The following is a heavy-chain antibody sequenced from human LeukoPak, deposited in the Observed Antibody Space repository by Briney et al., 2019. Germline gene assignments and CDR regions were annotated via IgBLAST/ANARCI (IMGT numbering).Heavy chain of an antibody. Sequence: ASVKVSCKASGYTFTGYYMHWVRQAPGQGLEWVGWINPNSGGTNYAQKFQGRVTMTRDTSISTAYMELSRLRSDDTAVYYCAREVILWFGEPYYFDYWGQGTLVTVSS. D-gene: IGHD3-10*01. CDR2: INPNSGGT. CDR1: GYTFTGYY. J-gene: IGHJ4*02. V-gene: IGHV1-2*02. CDR3: AREVILWFGEPYYFDY.